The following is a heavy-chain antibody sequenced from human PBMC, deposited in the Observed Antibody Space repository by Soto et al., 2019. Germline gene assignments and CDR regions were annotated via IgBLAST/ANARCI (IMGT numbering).Heavy chain of an antibody. D-gene: IGHD4-17*01. Sequence: PGGSLRLSCAASGFTFGDYAMHWVRQAPGKGLEWVSGISWNSGSIGYADSVKGRFTISRDNAKNSLYLQMNSLRAEDTALYYCAKDLNYGDYEDYYYYGMDVWGQGTTVTVSS. CDR1: GFTFGDYA. V-gene: IGHV3-9*01. CDR3: AKDLNYGDYEDYYYYGMDV. CDR2: ISWNSGSI. J-gene: IGHJ6*02.